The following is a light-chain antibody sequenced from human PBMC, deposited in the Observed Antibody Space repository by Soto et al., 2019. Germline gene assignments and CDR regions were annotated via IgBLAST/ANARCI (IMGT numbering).Light chain of an antibody. CDR3: HCQKYDDSPVYT. Sequence: EIVMTQSPATLSVSPGERATLSCRASQSISSGYLAWYQQKPGQAPRLLMFGASGRATGFPDRFSGSGSGTDFTLTISRLEPEDSAVYYCHCQKYDDSPVYTFGQGTKVDIK. V-gene: IGKV3-20*01. J-gene: IGKJ2*01. CDR1: QSISSGY. CDR2: GAS.